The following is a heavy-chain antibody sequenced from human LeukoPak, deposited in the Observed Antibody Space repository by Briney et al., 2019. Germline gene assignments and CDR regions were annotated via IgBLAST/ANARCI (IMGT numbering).Heavy chain of an antibody. CDR1: GFTFSSYG. V-gene: IGHV3-30*02. CDR3: AKAPEEDYYYYYMDV. CDR2: IRYDGSNK. J-gene: IGHJ6*03. Sequence: GGSLRLSCAASGFTFSSYGMHWVRQAPGKGLEWVAFIRYDGSNKYYADSVKGRFTISRDNSKNTLYLQMNSLRAEDTAVYYCAKAPEEDYYYYYMDVWGKGTTVTISS.